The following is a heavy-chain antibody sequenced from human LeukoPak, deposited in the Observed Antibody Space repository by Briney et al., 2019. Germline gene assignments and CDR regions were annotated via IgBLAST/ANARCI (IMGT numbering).Heavy chain of an antibody. CDR3: ARAHDRGYYYGFDY. V-gene: IGHV3-66*01. CDR1: GFTVSSNY. D-gene: IGHD3-22*01. Sequence: GGSLRLSCAASGFTVSSNYMSWVRQAPGKGPEWVSVIYSGGNTYYADSVQGRFTMSRENPKNTLYLQMNSLRAEDTAVYYCARAHDRGYYYGFDYWGQGTLVTVSS. J-gene: IGHJ4*02. CDR2: IYSGGNT.